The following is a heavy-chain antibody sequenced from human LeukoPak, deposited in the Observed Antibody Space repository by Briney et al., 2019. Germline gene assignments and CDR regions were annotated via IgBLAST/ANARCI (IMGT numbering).Heavy chain of an antibody. CDR1: GGSHSSYY. J-gene: IGHJ4*02. D-gene: IGHD3-10*01. V-gene: IGHV4-4*07. CDR3: AIDMAVRRSTHFYY. Sequence: SETLSLTCTVSGGSHSSYYWSWIRQPAGKGLEWIGRIYTSGSTNYNPSLTSRVTISVDTAKNQFSLKLSSVTAADTAVYYCAIDMAVRRSTHFYYWGQGTLVTVSS. CDR2: IYTSGST.